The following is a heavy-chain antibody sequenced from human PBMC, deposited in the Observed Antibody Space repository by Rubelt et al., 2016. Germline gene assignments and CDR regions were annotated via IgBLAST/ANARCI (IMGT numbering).Heavy chain of an antibody. V-gene: IGHV4-61*08. Sequence: QVQLQESGPGLVKPSETLSLTCTVSGGSISSGGYYWSWIRQHPGKGLEWIGYIYYSGSTNYNPSLKSRVTISVDTSKNQFSLKLSSVTAADTAVYYCARCLSSHDYGDYLGFRFDPWGQGTLVTVSS. CDR3: ARCLSSHDYGDYLGFRFDP. D-gene: IGHD4-17*01. J-gene: IGHJ5*02. CDR1: GGSISSGGYY. CDR2: IYYSGST.